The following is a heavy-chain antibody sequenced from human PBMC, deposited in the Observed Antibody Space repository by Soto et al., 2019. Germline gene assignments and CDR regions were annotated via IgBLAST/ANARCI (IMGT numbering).Heavy chain of an antibody. D-gene: IGHD4-4*01. Sequence: QVQLVQSGAEVKKPGASVKVSCKASGYTFTSYGISWVRQAPGQGLEWMGWITPFNGNTNYAQKLQGRVTITTDASTSTAYMELRSLRSDDTAVYYCTRGDYIVYYLDYWGQGTRVTVSS. CDR1: GYTFTSYG. CDR2: ITPFNGNT. V-gene: IGHV1-18*01. CDR3: TRGDYIVYYLDY. J-gene: IGHJ4*02.